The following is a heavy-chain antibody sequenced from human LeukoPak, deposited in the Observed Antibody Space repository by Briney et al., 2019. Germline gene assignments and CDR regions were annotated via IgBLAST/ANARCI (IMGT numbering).Heavy chain of an antibody. CDR3: AKDISRVGASFDY. Sequence: GGSLRLSCVASGLTFSNYAMSWVRQAPGRGLEWVAAITSGGGTYYADSVKGRFTISRDNSRDTLYLQMNSLRAEDTAVYYCAKDISRVGASFDYWGQGTLVTVSS. D-gene: IGHD1-26*01. CDR2: ITSGGGT. CDR1: GLTFSNYA. V-gene: IGHV3-23*01. J-gene: IGHJ4*02.